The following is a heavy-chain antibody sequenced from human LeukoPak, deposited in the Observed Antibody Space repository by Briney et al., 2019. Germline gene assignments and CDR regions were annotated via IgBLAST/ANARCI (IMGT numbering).Heavy chain of an antibody. CDR3: TRDLMDYDVSTGLHHYYMDV. CDR1: GFTFSDYY. J-gene: IGHJ6*02. D-gene: IGHD3-9*01. CDR2: IKQDGSAK. Sequence: PGGSLRLSCAASGFTFSDYYMSWIRQAPGKGLEWVANIKQDGSAKYYVDSVKGRFTISRDNAKNSLYLQMNSLRADDTAVYYCTRDLMDYDVSTGLHHYYMDVWGQGTTVTVSS. V-gene: IGHV3-7*01.